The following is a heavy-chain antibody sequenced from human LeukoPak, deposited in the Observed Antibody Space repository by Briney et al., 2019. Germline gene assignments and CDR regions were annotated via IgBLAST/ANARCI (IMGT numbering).Heavy chain of an antibody. CDR1: GYTFTIYD. V-gene: IGHV1-8*03. CDR2: MNPNRGNT. J-gene: IGHJ6*02. CDR3: ARTYYYGSGSYRLDYYGIDV. D-gene: IGHD3-10*01. Sequence: ASVNVSFRASGYTFTIYDINWVRQAPGQGRERMGWMNPNRGNTGYTQKFQGRDTITRNTAISTAYMELSSLRSEDTAVYYCARTYYYGSGSYRLDYYGIDVWGQGTTVTVSS.